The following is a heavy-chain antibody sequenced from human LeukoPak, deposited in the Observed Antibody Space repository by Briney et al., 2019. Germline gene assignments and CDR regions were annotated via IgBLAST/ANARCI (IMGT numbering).Heavy chain of an antibody. J-gene: IGHJ5*02. CDR3: ARAGDYEVGYWFDP. V-gene: IGHV4-59*01. CDR1: GGSISSYY. Sequence: SSETLSLTCTVSGGSISSYYWSWIRQPPGKGLEWIGYIYYSGSTNYNPSLKSRVTISVDTSKNQFSLKLSSVTAADTAVYYCARAGDYEVGYWFDPWGQGTLVTVSS. CDR2: IYYSGST. D-gene: IGHD4-17*01.